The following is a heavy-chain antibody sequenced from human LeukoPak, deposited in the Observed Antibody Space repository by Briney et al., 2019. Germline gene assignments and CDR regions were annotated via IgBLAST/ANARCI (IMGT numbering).Heavy chain of an antibody. CDR1: AFPFSSYG. J-gene: IGHJ4*02. CDR2: IWHDGSHK. Sequence: GSLRLSCAASAFPFSSYGMHWVRQAPGKGLEWVAVIWHDGSHKYYADSVTGRFTISRDNSKNTLYLQMNSLRAEDTAIYYCASGVYSSGWYLDYWGQGTLVTVSS. D-gene: IGHD6-19*01. V-gene: IGHV3-33*01. CDR3: ASGVYSSGWYLDY.